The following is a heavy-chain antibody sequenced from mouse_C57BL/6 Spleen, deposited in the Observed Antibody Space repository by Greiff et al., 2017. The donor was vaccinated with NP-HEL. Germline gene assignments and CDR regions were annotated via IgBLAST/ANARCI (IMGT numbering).Heavy chain of an antibody. V-gene: IGHV1-64*01. J-gene: IGHJ3*01. Sequence: QVQLQQPGAELVKPGASVKLSCKASGYTFTSYWMHWVKQRPGQGLEWIGMIHPYSGSTNYNEKFKSKATLTVDKSSSTAYMQLSSLTSEDSAVYYCARGYYGNYAGFAYWGQGTLVTVSA. CDR1: GYTFTSYW. CDR2: IHPYSGST. CDR3: ARGYYGNYAGFAY. D-gene: IGHD2-1*01.